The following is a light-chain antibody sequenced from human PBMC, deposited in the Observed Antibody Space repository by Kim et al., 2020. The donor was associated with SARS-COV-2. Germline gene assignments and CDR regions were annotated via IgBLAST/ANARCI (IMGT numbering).Light chain of an antibody. CDR3: ALYMGGGIWV. Sequence: QTVVTQEPSFSVSPGGTVTLTCGLNSGSVSTSRYPSWYQQTPGQAPRTLIYSTNTRSSGVPDRFSGSILGNKAALTITGAQADDESNYYCALYMGGGIWVFGGGTQLTVL. CDR1: SGSVSTSRY. CDR2: STN. J-gene: IGLJ3*02. V-gene: IGLV8-61*01.